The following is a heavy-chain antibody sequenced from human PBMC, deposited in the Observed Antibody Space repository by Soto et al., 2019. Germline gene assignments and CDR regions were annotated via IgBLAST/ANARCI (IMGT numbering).Heavy chain of an antibody. CDR2: IWNDGSKK. CDR1: GFVYNTYA. Sequence: VQLVESGGGVVQPGMSLRLSCAASGFVYNTYAMHWVRLSPGKGLEWVALIWNDGSKKYYVDSVKGRFTISRDNSQNPLNLQMDSLRAEDTAVYFCVRGIPFQYSNNWLHWYFDLWGRGNQVTVSS. D-gene: IGHD1-1*01. V-gene: IGHV3-33*01. CDR3: VRGIPFQYSNNWLHWYFDL. J-gene: IGHJ2*01.